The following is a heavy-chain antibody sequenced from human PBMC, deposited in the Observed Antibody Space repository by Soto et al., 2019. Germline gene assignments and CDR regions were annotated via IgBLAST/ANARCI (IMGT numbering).Heavy chain of an antibody. J-gene: IGHJ3*02. CDR1: GGPISSSAYF. D-gene: IGHD5-12*01. CDR2: IYYTGRT. V-gene: IGHV4-39*01. Sequence: QLQVQESGPGLVKPSETLSLTCTVSGGPISSSAYFWGWIRQPPGKGLEWIGNIYYTGRTSYNPSLKSRITISIDTSKNRFSLKLSSETAADTSVYFCARIYSGYDDAGAFDIWGQGTMVTVSS. CDR3: ARIYSGYDDAGAFDI.